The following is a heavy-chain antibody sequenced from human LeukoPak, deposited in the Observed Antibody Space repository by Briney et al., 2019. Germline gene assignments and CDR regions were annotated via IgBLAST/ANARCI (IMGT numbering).Heavy chain of an antibody. CDR3: TTGHYSTSGDY. D-gene: IGHD6-6*01. CDR1: GFTFSSYA. CDR2: IKTKSDRGTT. V-gene: IGHV3-15*01. J-gene: IGHJ4*02. Sequence: TAGESLRLSCAASGFTFSSYAMHWVRQAPGKGLEWVGRIKTKSDRGTTDYAAPVKGRFTITRDDSKSTLYLQMDSLKTDDTAMYYCTTGHYSTSGDYWGQGTLVTVSS.